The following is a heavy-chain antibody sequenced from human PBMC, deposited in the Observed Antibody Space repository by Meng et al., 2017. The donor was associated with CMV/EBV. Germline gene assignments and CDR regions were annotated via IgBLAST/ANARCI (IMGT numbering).Heavy chain of an antibody. D-gene: IGHD2-15*01. CDR2: IIPIFGTA. CDR1: GGTFSSYA. CDR3: ARARGRVVVVAPFDY. Sequence: QVQLVQAGAEVEKPGSSGKVSCKASGGTFSSYAISWVRQAPGQGLEWMGGIIPIFGTANYAQKFQGRVTITADESTSTAYMGLSSLRSEDTAVYYCARARGRVVVVAPFDYWGQGTLVTVSS. V-gene: IGHV1-69*12. J-gene: IGHJ4*02.